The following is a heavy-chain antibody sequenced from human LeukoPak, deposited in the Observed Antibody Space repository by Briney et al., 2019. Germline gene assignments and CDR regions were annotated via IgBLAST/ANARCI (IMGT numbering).Heavy chain of an antibody. CDR3: ARLGPYYDMDV. D-gene: IGHD3/OR15-3a*01. CDR1: GGSISGNY. Sequence: SETLSLTCTVSGGSISGNYWTWTRQPPGKGLEWTGQIHYTGKADYNPSLRSRITISVDTSKNQMFLKVSSVTAADTAVYYCARLGPYYDMDVWGQGTTVTVSS. V-gene: IGHV4-59*12. J-gene: IGHJ6*02. CDR2: IHYTGKA.